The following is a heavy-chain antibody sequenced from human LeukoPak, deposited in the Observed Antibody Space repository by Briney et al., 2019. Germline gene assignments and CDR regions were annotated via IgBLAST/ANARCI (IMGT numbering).Heavy chain of an antibody. V-gene: IGHV1-3*03. D-gene: IGHD5-24*01. J-gene: IGHJ3*01. CDR1: GYMFTSHG. CDR3: ARIRDGYNDAYDL. CDR2: INAGNGNT. Sequence: GASVKVSCKSSGYMFTSHGIHWLRQAPGQKLEWMGWINAGNGNTKYSQEFQGRVTITRDTSASTAYMELSSLRSEDTAIYYCARIRDGYNDAYDLWGQGTVVTVPS.